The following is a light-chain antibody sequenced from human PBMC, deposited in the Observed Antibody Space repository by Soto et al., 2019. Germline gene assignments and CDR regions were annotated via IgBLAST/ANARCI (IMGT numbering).Light chain of an antibody. Sequence: AIQLTQSPSSLSASVGDRVTITCRASQGINTFLAWYQQKPGKAPKLLIYAASTLQSGVPSRFSGSGSGTDFTLTISSLQPEDFATYYCLQDYNYPYTFGQGTRLEIK. CDR1: QGINTF. CDR2: AAS. J-gene: IGKJ5*01. CDR3: LQDYNYPYT. V-gene: IGKV1-6*01.